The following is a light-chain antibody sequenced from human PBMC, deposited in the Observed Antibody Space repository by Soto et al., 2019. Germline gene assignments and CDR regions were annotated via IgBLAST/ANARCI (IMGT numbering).Light chain of an antibody. Sequence: VLTQPPSASGTPGQRVTISCSGSSSNIGSHAVNWYQQLPGTAPKLLIYSNNQRPSGVPDRFSGSKSGTSASLAISGLQSEDEADYYCAAWDDSLNGLLFGGGTKLTVL. V-gene: IGLV1-44*01. CDR2: SNN. CDR1: SSNIGSHA. J-gene: IGLJ2*01. CDR3: AAWDDSLNGLL.